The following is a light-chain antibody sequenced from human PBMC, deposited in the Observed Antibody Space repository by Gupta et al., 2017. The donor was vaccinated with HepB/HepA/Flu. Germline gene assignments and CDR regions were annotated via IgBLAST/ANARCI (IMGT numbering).Light chain of an antibody. V-gene: IGLV2-23*02. J-gene: IGLJ2*01. Sequence: ALTQPASVSGSPGPSITTSCTGTSSDVGSYNLVSWYQQHPGKAPKLRIYEVSKRPSGVSNRFSGSKSGNTASLTISGLQAEDEADDYCCSYAGSSTFVVFGGGTKLTVL. CDR1: SSDVGSYNL. CDR2: EVS. CDR3: CSYAGSSTFVV.